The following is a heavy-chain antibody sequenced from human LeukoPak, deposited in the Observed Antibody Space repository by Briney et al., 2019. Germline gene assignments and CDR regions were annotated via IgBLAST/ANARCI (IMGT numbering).Heavy chain of an antibody. Sequence: GESLRLSCAASGFTFSSSDLHWVRQAPGKGLEWVAVISYGGSNRYYADSVKARSTISRDNSKNTLYLQMNSLRTEDTAVYYCAKDLQGHYALDYWGQGTLVTVSS. D-gene: IGHD2-2*01. J-gene: IGHJ4*02. CDR2: ISYGGSNR. V-gene: IGHV3-30*18. CDR3: AKDLQGHYALDY. CDR1: GFTFSSSD.